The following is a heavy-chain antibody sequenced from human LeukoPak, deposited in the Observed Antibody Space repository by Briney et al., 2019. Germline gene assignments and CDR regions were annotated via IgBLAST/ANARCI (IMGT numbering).Heavy chain of an antibody. D-gene: IGHD1-26*01. J-gene: IGHJ3*02. CDR3: ATIDNIVGATTYAFDI. CDR1: GYTLTELS. Sequence: GASVKVSCKVSGYTLTELSMHWVRQAPGKGLEWMGGFDPEDGETIYAQKFQGRVTMTEDTSTDTAYMELSSLRSEDTAVYYCATIDNIVGATTYAFDIWGQGTMVTVSS. V-gene: IGHV1-24*01. CDR2: FDPEDGET.